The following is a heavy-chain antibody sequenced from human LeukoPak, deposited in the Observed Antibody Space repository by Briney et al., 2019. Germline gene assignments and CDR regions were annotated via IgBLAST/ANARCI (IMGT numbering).Heavy chain of an antibody. CDR2: IYYSGST. CDR3: ARGRDSGTYYYYYGLDV. J-gene: IGHJ6*02. D-gene: IGHD1-26*01. V-gene: IGHV4-59*11. CDR1: IGSISRHY. Sequence: SETLSLTCTVSIGSISRHYWSWIRPPPGKGREWVGYIYYSGSTNYNPSLKSRVTISVDTSKNQFSLKLSSVTATDTAVYYCARGRDSGTYYYYYGLDVWGQGTPVTVSS.